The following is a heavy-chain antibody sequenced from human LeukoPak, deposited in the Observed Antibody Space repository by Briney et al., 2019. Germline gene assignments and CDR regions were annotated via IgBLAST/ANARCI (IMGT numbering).Heavy chain of an antibody. Sequence: SETLSLTCTVSGGSISSYYWSWIRQPPGKGLEWIGYIYYSESTNYNPSLKSRVTISVDTSKNQFSLKLSSVTAADTAVYYCARHRLSSSWYPLFDYWGQGTLVTVSS. CDR3: ARHRLSSSWYPLFDY. J-gene: IGHJ4*02. D-gene: IGHD6-13*01. V-gene: IGHV4-59*08. CDR1: GGSISSYY. CDR2: IYYSEST.